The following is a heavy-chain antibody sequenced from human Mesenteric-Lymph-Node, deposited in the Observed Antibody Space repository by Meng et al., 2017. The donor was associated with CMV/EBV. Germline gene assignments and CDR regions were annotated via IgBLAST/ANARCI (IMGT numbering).Heavy chain of an antibody. J-gene: IGHJ4*02. V-gene: IGHV3-23*03. CDR2: IYTDHSTT. CDR3: AKVARGSGWSYYFDH. CDR1: GFTFSYYA. Sequence: GESLRLSCTGSGFTFSYYAMSWVRQVPGKGLEWVSGIYTDHSTTYFVESEKGRFTISRDNSRDTLYLQMNSLRREDTAIYYCAKVARGSGWSYYFDHWGQGTQVTVSS. D-gene: IGHD6-19*01.